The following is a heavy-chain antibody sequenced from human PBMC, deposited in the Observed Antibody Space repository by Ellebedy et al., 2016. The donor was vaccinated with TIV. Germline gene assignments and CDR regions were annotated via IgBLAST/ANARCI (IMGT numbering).Heavy chain of an antibody. CDR3: ARDGGTYYDFWSGLVPPYYYGMDV. J-gene: IGHJ6*02. D-gene: IGHD3-3*01. V-gene: IGHV3-66*01. CDR2: IYSGGST. Sequence: GESLKISCAASGFTFSSYAMSWVRQAPGKGLEWVSVIYSGGSTYYADSVKGRFTISRDNSKNTVFLQMNSLRAEDTAVYYCARDGGTYYDFWSGLVPPYYYGMDVWGQGTTVTVSS. CDR1: GFTFSSYA.